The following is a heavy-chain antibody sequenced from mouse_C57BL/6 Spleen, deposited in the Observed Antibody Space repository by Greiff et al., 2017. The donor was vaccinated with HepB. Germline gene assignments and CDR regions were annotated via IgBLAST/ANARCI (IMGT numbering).Heavy chain of an antibody. CDR2: IDPSDSET. CDR3: ARELRSSYGGAMDY. CDR1: GYTFTSYW. V-gene: IGHV1-52*01. J-gene: IGHJ4*01. Sequence: QVQLQQSGAELVRPGSSVKLSCKASGYTFTSYWMHWVKQRPIQGLEWIGNIDPSDSETHYNQKFKDKATLTVDKSSSTAYMQLSCLTSEDSAVYYCARELRSSYGGAMDYWGQGTSVTVSS. D-gene: IGHD1-1*01.